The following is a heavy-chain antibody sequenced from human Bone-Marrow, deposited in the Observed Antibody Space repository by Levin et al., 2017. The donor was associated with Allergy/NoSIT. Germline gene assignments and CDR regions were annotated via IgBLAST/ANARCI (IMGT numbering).Heavy chain of an antibody. D-gene: IGHD6-6*01. J-gene: IGHJ4*02. V-gene: IGHV4-31*03. CDR3: AGLSGSSSRGENYFDS. CDR1: GGSISSDYFH. CDR2: IDYSGNT. Sequence: SETLSLTCTVSGGSISSDYFHWSWIRQHPGKGLEWIGYIDYSGNTYYNPSLKSRAFISDDTSKNQFSLNLRSVTAADTAVYYCAGLSGSSSRGENYFDSWGRGTLVTVSS.